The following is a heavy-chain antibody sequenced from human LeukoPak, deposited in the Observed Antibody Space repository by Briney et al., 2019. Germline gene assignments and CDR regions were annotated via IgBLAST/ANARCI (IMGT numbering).Heavy chain of an antibody. Sequence: GGSLRLSCAASGFTFSSYSMNWVRQAPGKGLEWVSYISSGSSIIYYADSVKGRFTISRDNAKNSPYLQMNSLRDEDTAVYFCARESGYPFDSWGQGTLVTVSS. J-gene: IGHJ4*02. CDR1: GFTFSSYS. CDR3: ARESGYPFDS. D-gene: IGHD3-22*01. V-gene: IGHV3-48*02. CDR2: ISSGSSII.